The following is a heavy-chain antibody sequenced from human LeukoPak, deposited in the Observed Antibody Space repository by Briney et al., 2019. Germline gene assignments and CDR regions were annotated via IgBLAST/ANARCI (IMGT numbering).Heavy chain of an antibody. J-gene: IGHJ4*02. CDR1: GYTFTSYG. Sequence: ASVKVSCKASGYTFTSYGISWVRQAPGQGLEWMGIINPSGGSTSYAQKLQGRVTMTTDTSTSTAYMELRSLRSDDTAVYYCARVYLFCCSSTRYYFDYWGQGTLVTVSS. CDR2: INPSGGST. D-gene: IGHD6-13*01. V-gene: IGHV1-18*01. CDR3: ARVYLFCCSSTRYYFDY.